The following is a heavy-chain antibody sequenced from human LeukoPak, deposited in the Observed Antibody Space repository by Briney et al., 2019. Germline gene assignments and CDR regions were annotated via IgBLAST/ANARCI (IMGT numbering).Heavy chain of an antibody. V-gene: IGHV3-48*01. CDR1: GFTFGDYS. D-gene: IGHD2-21*02. CDR2: ITSTRNTI. J-gene: IGHJ5*01. CDR3: AKDEVTSGGGLAS. Sequence: GGSLRLSCSASGFTFGDYSMNWVRQAPGKGLEWLSYITSTRNTIYYADSVRGRFTVSRDTSRNTLFLHMDSLRAEDTAVYYCAKDEVTSGGGLASWGQGTLVIVSS.